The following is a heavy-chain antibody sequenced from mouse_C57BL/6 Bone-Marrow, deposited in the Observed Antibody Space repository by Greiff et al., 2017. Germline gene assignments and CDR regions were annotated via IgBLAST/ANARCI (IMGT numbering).Heavy chain of an antibody. CDR2: IHPNSGST. V-gene: IGHV1-64*01. D-gene: IGHD1-1*01. Sequence: QVQLQQPGAELVKPGASVKLSCKASGYTFTSYWMHWVKQRPGQGLEWIGMIHPNSGSTNYNEKFKSKATLTVDKSSSTAYMQLSSLTSEDSAVYYCARLTVAKGFAYWGQGTLVTVSA. J-gene: IGHJ3*01. CDR3: ARLTVAKGFAY. CDR1: GYTFTSYW.